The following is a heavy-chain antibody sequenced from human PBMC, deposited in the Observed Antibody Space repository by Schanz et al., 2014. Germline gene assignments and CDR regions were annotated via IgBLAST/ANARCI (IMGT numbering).Heavy chain of an antibody. CDR1: GNTLSAYY. J-gene: IGHJ3*01. D-gene: IGHD3-3*01. Sequence: QVQLVQSGADVKKPGASVKVSCKASGNTLSAYYIHWIRQAPGQGLEGMGWIDPNSGGTNYAQKFQGRVTMTSDTSITTVYMEVNSLTSDDTAVFYCARTASHDVWRGYIPHYAFDLWGQGTVVIVSS. CDR2: IDPNSGGT. V-gene: IGHV1-2*02. CDR3: ARTASHDVWRGYIPHYAFDL.